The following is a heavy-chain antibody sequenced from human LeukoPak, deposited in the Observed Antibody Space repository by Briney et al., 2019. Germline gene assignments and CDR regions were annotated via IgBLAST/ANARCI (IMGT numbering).Heavy chain of an antibody. Sequence: GGSLRLSCVASGFTFSSYGMHWVRQAPGKGLEWVSSISSSSSYIYYADSVKGRFTISRDNAKNSLYLQMNSLRAEDTAVYYCAREGVAAADTYFDYWGQGTLVTVSS. D-gene: IGHD6-13*01. CDR1: GFTFSSYG. CDR3: AREGVAAADTYFDY. CDR2: ISSSSSYI. J-gene: IGHJ4*02. V-gene: IGHV3-21*01.